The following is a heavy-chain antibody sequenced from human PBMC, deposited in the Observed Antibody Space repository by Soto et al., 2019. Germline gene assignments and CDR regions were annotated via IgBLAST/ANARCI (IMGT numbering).Heavy chain of an antibody. Sequence: ASVKVSCKASGYTFTSYDINWVRQGTGQGIEWMGWMNPNSGNTGYAQKFQGRVTMTRNTSISTAYMELSSLRSEDTAVYYCARGALVRGKNKMGYSYYYMDVWGKGTTVTVSS. CDR2: MNPNSGNT. CDR3: ARGALVRGKNKMGYSYYYMDV. V-gene: IGHV1-8*01. J-gene: IGHJ6*03. D-gene: IGHD3-10*01. CDR1: GYTFTSYD.